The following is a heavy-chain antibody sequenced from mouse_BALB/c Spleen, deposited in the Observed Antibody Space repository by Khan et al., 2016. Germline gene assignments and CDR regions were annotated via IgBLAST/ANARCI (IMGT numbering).Heavy chain of an antibody. D-gene: IGHD3-2*01. V-gene: IGHV3-8*02. CDR2: ISYGGST. J-gene: IGHJ3*01. Sequence: EVQLQESGPSLVKPSQTLSLTCSVTGDSITSAYWNWFRKFPGNKLEYMGYISYGGSTYYNPSLKSRISITRDTSKNPYYLQLNSVTTEDTATYYCARYGTARAFAYWGQGTLVTVSA. CDR1: GDSITSAY. CDR3: ARYGTARAFAY.